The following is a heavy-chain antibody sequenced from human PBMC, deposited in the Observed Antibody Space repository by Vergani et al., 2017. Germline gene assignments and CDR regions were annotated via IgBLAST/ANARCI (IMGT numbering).Heavy chain of an antibody. J-gene: IGHJ1*01. V-gene: IGHV3-30*03. D-gene: IGHD1-1*01. Sequence: QVHLVESGGGVVQPGRSLRLSCVVSGFTSSYYGMHWVRQAPGKGLEWVAVISYDGTQKYYAGSVKGRFTIARDNSKSTLYLQMNSLRTEDTAVYYCATKSCGTPGCQIGYFREWGQGNLVTVSS. CDR3: ATKSCGTPGCQIGYFRE. CDR2: ISYDGTQK. CDR1: GFTSSYYG.